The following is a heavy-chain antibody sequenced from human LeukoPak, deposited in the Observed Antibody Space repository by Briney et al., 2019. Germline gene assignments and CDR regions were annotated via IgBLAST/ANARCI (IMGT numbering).Heavy chain of an antibody. CDR2: INHSGST. V-gene: IGHV4-34*01. J-gene: IGHJ5*02. CDR3: ARRILNSTYNRFAP. Sequence: SETLSLTCAVYGGSFSGYYWSWIRQPPGKGLEWIGEINHSGSTNYNPSPKSRVTISVDTSKNQSSLKLSSVIAADTAVYYCARRILNSTYNRFAPWGQGTLVTVSS. D-gene: IGHD1/OR15-1a*01. CDR1: GGSFSGYY.